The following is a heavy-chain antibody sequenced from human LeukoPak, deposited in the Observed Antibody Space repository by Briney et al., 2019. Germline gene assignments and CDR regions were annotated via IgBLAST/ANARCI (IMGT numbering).Heavy chain of an antibody. CDR2: INHSGST. D-gene: IGHD6-19*01. CDR1: GGSFSGYY. J-gene: IGHJ6*02. V-gene: IGHV4-34*01. Sequence: PSETLSLTCAVYGGSFSGYYWSWIRQPPGKGLEWIGEINHSGSTNYNPSLKSRVTISVDTSKNQFSLKLSSVTAADTAVYYCARDREDSSGWSVYYYYYYGMDVWGQGTTVTVSS. CDR3: ARDREDSSGWSVYYYYYYGMDV.